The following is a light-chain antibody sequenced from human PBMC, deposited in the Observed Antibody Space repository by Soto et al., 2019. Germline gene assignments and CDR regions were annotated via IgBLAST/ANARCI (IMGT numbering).Light chain of an antibody. J-gene: IGLJ2*01. V-gene: IGLV1-44*01. CDR1: SSNIGSNA. Sequence: QSVLTQPPSASGTPGQRVTISCSGSSSNIGSNAVNWYQQLPGTAPKLLIYSNNQRPSGVPDRFSGSKSGTSASLAISGLQSEDEADYYCASWYDSLKGVLFGGGTKLTVL. CDR2: SNN. CDR3: ASWYDSLKGVL.